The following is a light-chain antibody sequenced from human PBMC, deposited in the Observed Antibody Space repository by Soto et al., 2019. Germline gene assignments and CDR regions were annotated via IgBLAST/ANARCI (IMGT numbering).Light chain of an antibody. Sequence: SYELIQPSSVSVSPGQTASITCSGDKLGEKYACWYQQRPGQSPVLVIYQDSKRPSGIPERFSGSNSGNTATLTISGTQAMDEADYYCQAWDSGTVVFGGGTKLTVL. V-gene: IGLV3-1*01. CDR2: QDS. CDR1: KLGEKY. J-gene: IGLJ2*01. CDR3: QAWDSGTVV.